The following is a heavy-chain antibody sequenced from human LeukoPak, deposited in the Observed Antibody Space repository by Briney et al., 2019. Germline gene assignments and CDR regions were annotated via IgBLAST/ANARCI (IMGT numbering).Heavy chain of an antibody. CDR1: GSSISSYY. J-gene: IGHJ5*02. Sequence: SETLSLTCTVSGSSISSYYWSWIRQPPGKGLEWIGYIYTSGSTNYNPSLKSRVTISVDTSKNQFSLKLSSVTAADTAVDYCARLVVGWFDPWGQGTLVTVSS. D-gene: IGHD2-15*01. CDR2: IYTSGST. V-gene: IGHV4-4*09. CDR3: ARLVVGWFDP.